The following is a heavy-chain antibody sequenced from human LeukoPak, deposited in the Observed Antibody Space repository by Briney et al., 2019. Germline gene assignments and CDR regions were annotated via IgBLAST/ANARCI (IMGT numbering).Heavy chain of an antibody. J-gene: IGHJ4*02. CDR2: ISYDESNK. CDR1: GFTFSSYA. Sequence: GRSLRLSCAASGFTFSSYAMHWVRQAPGKGLEWVAVISYDESNKYYADSVKGRFTISRDNSKNTLYLQMNSLRAEDTAVYYCARENLESWSTIDYWGQGTLVTVSS. D-gene: IGHD3-3*01. V-gene: IGHV3-30-3*01. CDR3: ARENLESWSTIDY.